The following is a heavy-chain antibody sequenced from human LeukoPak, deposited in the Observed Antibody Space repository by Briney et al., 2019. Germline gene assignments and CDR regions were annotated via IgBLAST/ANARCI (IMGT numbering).Heavy chain of an antibody. V-gene: IGHV4-59*01. CDR3: VRDRELNY. J-gene: IGHJ4*02. CDR2: IYNSGST. Sequence: SETLSLTCTVSGGSISIYFWSWIRQPPGKGLEWIGYIYNSGSTDYNPSLKSRVTISADTSKNQFSLRLSSVTAADTAVYYCVRDRELNYWGQGTLVTVSS. D-gene: IGHD1-26*01. CDR1: GGSISIYF.